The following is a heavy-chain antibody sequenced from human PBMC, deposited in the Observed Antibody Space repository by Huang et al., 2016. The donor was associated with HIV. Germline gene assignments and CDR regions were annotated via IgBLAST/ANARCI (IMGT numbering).Heavy chain of an antibody. CDR1: GFTFSNYA. V-gene: IGHV3-30-3*01. J-gene: IGHJ3*02. D-gene: IGHD4-17*01. CDR2: ISYDGSNK. Sequence: QVQLVESGGGVVQPGRSLRLSCVASGFTFSNYAMHWVRQAPGKGLEWVTVISYDGSNKYYADSVKGRFTISRDNSKNTLYLQMNSLRAEDTAVFYCARENDYGDYGHAFDIWGQGTMVTVSS. CDR3: ARENDYGDYGHAFDI.